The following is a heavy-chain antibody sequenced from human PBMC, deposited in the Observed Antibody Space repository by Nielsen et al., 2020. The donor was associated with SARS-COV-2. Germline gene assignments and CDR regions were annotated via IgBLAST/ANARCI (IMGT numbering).Heavy chain of an antibody. CDR1: GFIFNTYG. D-gene: IGHD3-9*01. CDR3: ASDWELLTNYYALDY. J-gene: IGHJ4*02. Sequence: GGSLRLSCEASGFIFNTYGMNWVRQAPGKGLEWISYISDDNTIFYADSVKGRFTISRDNAKNSLDLQMNSLRDEDTAVYYCASDWELLTNYYALDYWGQGTLVTVSS. CDR2: ISDDNTI. V-gene: IGHV3-48*02.